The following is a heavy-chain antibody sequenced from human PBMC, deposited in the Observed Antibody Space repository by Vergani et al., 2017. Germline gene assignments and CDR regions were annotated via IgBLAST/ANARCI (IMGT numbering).Heavy chain of an antibody. CDR2: ISSSSSYI. Sequence: EVQLVESGGGLVKPGGSLRLSCAASGFTFSSYSMNWVRQAPGKGLELVSSISSSSSYIYYADSVKGRFTISRDNAKNSLYLQMNSLRAEDTAVYYCAREEYQLLVTANYYYYYYMDVWGKGTTVTVSS. CDR3: AREEYQLLVTANYYYYYYMDV. CDR1: GFTFSSYS. D-gene: IGHD2-2*01. V-gene: IGHV3-21*01. J-gene: IGHJ6*03.